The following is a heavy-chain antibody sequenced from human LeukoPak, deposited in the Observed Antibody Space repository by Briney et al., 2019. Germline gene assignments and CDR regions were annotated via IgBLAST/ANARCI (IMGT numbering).Heavy chain of an antibody. CDR2: IYYSGSA. CDR1: GGSISSSSYY. Sequence: SETLSLTCTVSGGSISSSSYYWGWIRQPPGKGLEWLGSIYYSGSAFYNPSLKSRVTISVDTAKNQFSLKLTSVTAADTAVYYCARQGSYYYGSGTYYNGHFDYWAQGTLVTVSS. V-gene: IGHV4-39*01. CDR3: ARQGSYYYGSGTYYNGHFDY. J-gene: IGHJ4*02. D-gene: IGHD3-10*01.